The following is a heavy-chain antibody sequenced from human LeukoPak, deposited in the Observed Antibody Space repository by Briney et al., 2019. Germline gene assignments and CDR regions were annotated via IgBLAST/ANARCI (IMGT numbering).Heavy chain of an antibody. CDR1: GFTFSSYA. CDR2: ISGSGGST. V-gene: IGHV3-23*01. D-gene: IGHD3-10*01. J-gene: IGHJ4*02. CDR3: ASLLGGIWFGELLETDY. Sequence: GGSLRLSCAASGFTFSSYAMSWVRQAPGKGLEWVSAISGSGGSTYYADSVKGRFTISRDNSKNTLYLQMNSLRAEDTAVYYCASLLGGIWFGELLETDYWGQGTLVTVSS.